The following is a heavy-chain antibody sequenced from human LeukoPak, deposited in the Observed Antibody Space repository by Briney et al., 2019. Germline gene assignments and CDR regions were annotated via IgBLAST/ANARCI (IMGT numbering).Heavy chain of an antibody. V-gene: IGHV3-30*02. D-gene: IGHD3-3*01. CDR3: ANLEWPPYYYYGMDV. CDR1: GFTFSSYG. J-gene: IGHJ6*02. CDR2: IRYGGSNK. Sequence: GGSLRLSCAASGFTFSSYGMHWVRQAPGKGLEWVAFIRYGGSNKYYADSVKGRFTISRDNSKNTLYLQMNSLRAEDTAVYYCANLEWPPYYYYGMDVWGQGTTVTVSS.